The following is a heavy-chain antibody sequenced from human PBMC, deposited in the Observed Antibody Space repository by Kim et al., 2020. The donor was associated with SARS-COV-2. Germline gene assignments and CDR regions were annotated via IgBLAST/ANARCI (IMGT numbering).Heavy chain of an antibody. V-gene: IGHV3-23*01. CDR2: ISGSGGNT. J-gene: IGHJ4*02. Sequence: GGSLRLSCEVSGFTFYTYAMSWVRQAPGKGLEWVSAISGSGGNTYYADSVKGRFTISRDNSQNTLYLQMNSLRAEDTAVYYCVRDLYDYLAWYFDSWGQGTLVTVSS. CDR1: GFTFYTYA. CDR3: VRDLYDYLAWYFDS. D-gene: IGHD3-16*01.